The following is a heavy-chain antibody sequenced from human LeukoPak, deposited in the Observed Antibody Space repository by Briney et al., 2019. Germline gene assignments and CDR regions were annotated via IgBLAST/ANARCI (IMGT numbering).Heavy chain of an antibody. J-gene: IGHJ4*02. D-gene: IGHD2-15*01. CDR2: IDPSDSYT. CDR3: ATEYCSGGSCYSMDY. CDR1: GYSFTSYW. V-gene: IGHV5-10-1*01. Sequence: GESLRISCKGSGYSFTSYWISWVRQMPGKGLEWMGRIDPSDSYTNYSPSFQGHVTISADKSISTAYLQWSSLKASGTAMYYCATEYCSGGSCYSMDYWGQGTLVTVSS.